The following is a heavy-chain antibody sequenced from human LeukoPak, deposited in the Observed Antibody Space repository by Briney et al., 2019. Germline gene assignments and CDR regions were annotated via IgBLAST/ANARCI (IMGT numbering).Heavy chain of an antibody. V-gene: IGHV1-2*02. CDR2: INPNSGGT. Sequence: GASVKVSCKASGGTFSSYAICWVRQAPGQGLEWMGWINPNSGGTNYAQKFQGRVTMTRDTSISTAYMELSRLRSDDTAVYYCARRQYYDFWSGYRYYFDYWGQGTLVTVSS. J-gene: IGHJ4*02. CDR1: GGTFSSYA. CDR3: ARRQYYDFWSGYRYYFDY. D-gene: IGHD3-3*01.